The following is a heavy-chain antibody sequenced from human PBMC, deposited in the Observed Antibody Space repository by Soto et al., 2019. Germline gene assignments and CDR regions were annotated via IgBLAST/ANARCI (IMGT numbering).Heavy chain of an antibody. CDR1: GFSFSDSY. J-gene: IGHJ6*02. V-gene: IGHV3-11*06. CDR2: ISGTSGYT. D-gene: IGHD3-16*01. CDR3: ARDRGGHGLHDV. Sequence: QVQLVESGGGLVKPGVSLRLSCAASGFSFSDSYMSWVRQAPGKGLELVSYISGTSGYTGYADSVKARFTISRDDAKTSLYLRMNGLRVAETAVYYCARDRGGHGLHDVWAQGTTVTVS.